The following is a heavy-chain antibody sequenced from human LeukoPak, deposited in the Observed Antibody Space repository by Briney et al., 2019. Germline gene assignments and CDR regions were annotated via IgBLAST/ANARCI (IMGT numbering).Heavy chain of an antibody. CDR3: ARVRGGIVATIFDY. CDR2: IIPIFGTA. V-gene: IGHV1-69*13. CDR1: GGTFSSYA. J-gene: IGHJ4*02. Sequence: ASVKVSCKASGGTFSSYAISWVRQAPGQGLEWMGGIIPIFGTANYAQKFQGRVTTTADESTSTAYMELSSLRSEDTAVYYCARVRGGIVATIFDYWGQGTLVTVSS. D-gene: IGHD5-12*01.